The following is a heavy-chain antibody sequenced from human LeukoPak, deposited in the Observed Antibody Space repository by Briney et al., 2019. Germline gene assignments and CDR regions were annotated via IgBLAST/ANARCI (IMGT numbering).Heavy chain of an antibody. J-gene: IGHJ2*01. V-gene: IGHV3-21*01. Sequence: TGGSLRLSCAASGFTFSSYSMNWVRQAPGKGLEWVSSISSSSSYIYYADSVKGRFTISRDNAKDSLYLQMNSLRAEDTAVYYCARGDGDYDWYFDLWGRGTLVTVSS. CDR3: ARGDGDYDWYFDL. D-gene: IGHD4-17*01. CDR2: ISSSSSYI. CDR1: GFTFSSYS.